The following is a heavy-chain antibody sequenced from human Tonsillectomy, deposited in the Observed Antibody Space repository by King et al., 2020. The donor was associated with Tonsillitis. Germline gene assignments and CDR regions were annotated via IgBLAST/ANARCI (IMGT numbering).Heavy chain of an antibody. D-gene: IGHD1-26*01. CDR3: ARGPRSGSYDRSGYFDY. J-gene: IGHJ4*02. V-gene: IGHV4-59*01. Sequence: VQLQESGPGLVKPSETLSLTCTVSGGSISSYYWSWIRQPPGKGLEWIGYIYYTGSTNYNPSLKSRVTISVDTSKNQFSLKLNSVTAADTAVYYCARGPRSGSYDRSGYFDYWGQGTLVTVSS. CDR1: GGSISSYY. CDR2: IYYTGST.